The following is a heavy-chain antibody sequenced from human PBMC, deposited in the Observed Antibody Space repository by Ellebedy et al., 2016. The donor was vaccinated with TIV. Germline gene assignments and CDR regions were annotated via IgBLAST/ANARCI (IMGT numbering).Heavy chain of an antibody. D-gene: IGHD5-18*01. Sequence: GESLKISCAASGFTFTRYWMAWLRQAPGKGLEYVAHIKFDEIEKYYADSVKGRFTISRDNARNSLYLQMNSLRAEDTAVYYCARDFDTAPMKTIFDYWGHGTLVTVSS. CDR2: IKFDEIEK. V-gene: IGHV3-7*01. CDR3: ARDFDTAPMKTIFDY. CDR1: GFTFTRYW. J-gene: IGHJ4*01.